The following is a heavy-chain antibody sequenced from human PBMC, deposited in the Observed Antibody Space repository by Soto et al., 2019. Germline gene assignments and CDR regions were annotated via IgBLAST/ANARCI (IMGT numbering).Heavy chain of an antibody. D-gene: IGHD1-26*01. V-gene: IGHV1-2*06. CDR1: GYTFIGYY. CDR3: GRDGVGATPLGWFDP. CDR2: INPRSGDT. J-gene: IGHJ5*02. Sequence: QVQLVQYGAEVKMPGASVKVSCKASGYTFIGYYIHSVRQAPGQGLEWMGRINPRSGDTTYAQKFQGRLTMTRDTSISTAYMELSSLRSDDTAVYYCGRDGVGATPLGWFDPWGQGSLVTVSS.